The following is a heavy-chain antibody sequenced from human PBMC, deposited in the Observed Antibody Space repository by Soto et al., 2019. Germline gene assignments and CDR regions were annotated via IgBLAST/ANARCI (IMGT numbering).Heavy chain of an antibody. CDR3: ARETGLRSSGWSYYFDF. CDR1: GFTLSSYS. V-gene: IGHV3-48*02. J-gene: IGHJ4*02. Sequence: EVQLVESGGGMVQPGGSLRVSCAASGFTLSSYSMHWVRQAPGKGLEWVSYISGSGGTIYYVESVKGRFTISRDNAKNTLSVQMNSLRDEDTAVYFCARETGLRSSGWSYYFDFWGQGTRVTVSS. D-gene: IGHD6-19*01. CDR2: ISGSGGTI.